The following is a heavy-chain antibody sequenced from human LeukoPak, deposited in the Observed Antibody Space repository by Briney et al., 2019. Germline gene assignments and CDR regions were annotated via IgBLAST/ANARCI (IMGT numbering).Heavy chain of an antibody. J-gene: IGHJ5*02. Sequence: SETLSLTCAVSGGSISSNNWWSWVRQLPGKGLEWIGEIYHSGSTNYNPSLKSRVTISVDKSKNQFSLKLSSVTDADTAVYYCGVAVAGTRWFDPWGQGTLVTVSS. V-gene: IGHV4-4*02. CDR3: GVAVAGTRWFDP. CDR2: IYHSGST. CDR1: GGSISSNNW. D-gene: IGHD6-13*01.